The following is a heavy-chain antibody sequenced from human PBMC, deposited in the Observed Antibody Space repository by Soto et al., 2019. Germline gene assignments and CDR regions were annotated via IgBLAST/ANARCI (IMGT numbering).Heavy chain of an antibody. V-gene: IGHV4-59*01. CDR2: IYYSGSP. CDR1: GGSISSYY. J-gene: IGHJ6*02. D-gene: IGHD6-13*01. Sequence: SETLSLTCTVSGGSISSYYWIWIRQPPGKGLEWIGYIYYSGSPNYNPSLKSRVTISVDTSKNQFSLKLSSVTAADTAVYYCASSNIAAAGFYYYGMDVWGRGTTVTVSS. CDR3: ASSNIAAAGFYYYGMDV.